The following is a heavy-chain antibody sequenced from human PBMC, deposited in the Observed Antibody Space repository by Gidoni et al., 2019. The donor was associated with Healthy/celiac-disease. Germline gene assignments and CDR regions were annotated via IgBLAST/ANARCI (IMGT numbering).Heavy chain of an antibody. CDR1: AFISSSYA. CDR3: AKPSSSGGRYYFDY. D-gene: IGHD6-19*01. J-gene: IGHJ4*02. V-gene: IGHV3-23*01. Sequence: EVQHFESGGGMVQPGGFLRLPCVDPAFISSSYAMSWVRQAPGKGLEWVATISSSDGSTNYADTVKGRFTITRDKSKNTLYLQMNSLRAEDTAVYYCAKPSSSGGRYYFDYWGQGTLVTVSS. CDR2: ISSSDGST.